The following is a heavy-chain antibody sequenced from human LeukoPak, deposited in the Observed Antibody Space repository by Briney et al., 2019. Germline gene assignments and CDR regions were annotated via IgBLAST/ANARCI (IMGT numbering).Heavy chain of an antibody. D-gene: IGHD6-13*01. CDR1: GYTFTSYY. Sequence: ASVKVSCKASGYTFTSYYMQWVRQAPGQGLEWMGIINPSSGSTSYAQKFQGRVTMTRDTSTSTVYMELSSLRSEDTAVYHCARERWAAAAAIFDYWGQGTLVTVSS. V-gene: IGHV1-46*01. CDR3: ARERWAAAAAIFDY. J-gene: IGHJ4*02. CDR2: INPSSGST.